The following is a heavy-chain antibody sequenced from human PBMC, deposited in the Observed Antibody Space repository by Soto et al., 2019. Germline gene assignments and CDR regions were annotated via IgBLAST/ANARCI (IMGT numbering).Heavy chain of an antibody. J-gene: IGHJ6*02. CDR1: GFTFSSYG. CDR3: ARDETPGGQLLYYYYGMDV. V-gene: IGHV3-30*03. CDR2: ISYDGSNK. D-gene: IGHD2-2*01. Sequence: PGGSLRLSCAASGFTFSSYGMHCVRQAPGMGLEWVAVISYDGSNKYYVDSVKGRFTISRDNAKNSLYLQMNSLRAEDTAVYYCARDETPGGQLLYYYYGMDVWGQGTTVTVSS.